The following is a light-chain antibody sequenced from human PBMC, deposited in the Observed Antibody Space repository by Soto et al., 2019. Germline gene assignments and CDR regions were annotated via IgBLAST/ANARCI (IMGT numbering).Light chain of an antibody. V-gene: IGKV1-39*01. Sequence: DIQMTQSPSSLSASVGDRVTITCQSSQTISNYVNWYQQKPGKAPKLLIHAASSLRSGVPSRFSGSGSGTDFILTISSLQPEDFAAYYCQQSYSTLPYVFGQGTKVDIK. CDR2: AAS. J-gene: IGKJ2*01. CDR1: QTISNY. CDR3: QQSYSTLPYV.